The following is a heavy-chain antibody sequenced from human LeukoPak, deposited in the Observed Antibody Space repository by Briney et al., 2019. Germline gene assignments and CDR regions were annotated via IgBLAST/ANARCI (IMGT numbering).Heavy chain of an antibody. J-gene: IGHJ4*02. CDR3: ARKGNPPYFDY. CDR1: GGSISSYY. Sequence: PSETLSLTCTVSGGSISSYYWSWIRQPPGKGLEWIGYIYYSGSTNYNPSLKSRVTISVDTSKNQFSLKLSSVTAADTAVYYCARKGNPPYFDYWGQGTLVTVSS. V-gene: IGHV4-59*01. CDR2: IYYSGST.